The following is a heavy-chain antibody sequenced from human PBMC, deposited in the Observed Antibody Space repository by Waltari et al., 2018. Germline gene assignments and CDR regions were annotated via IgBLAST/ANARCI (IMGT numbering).Heavy chain of an antibody. CDR3: AKEGRGLPMVYFDY. D-gene: IGHD2-8*01. J-gene: IGHJ4*02. Sequence: QVQLVESGGGVVQPGGSLRLSCAASGFTFSSYGMPWVRQAPGKGLEWVAFIRYDGSNKYYADSVKGRFTISRDNSKNTLYLQMNSLRAEDTAVYYCAKEGRGLPMVYFDYWGQGTLVTVSS. CDR2: IRYDGSNK. CDR1: GFTFSSYG. V-gene: IGHV3-30*02.